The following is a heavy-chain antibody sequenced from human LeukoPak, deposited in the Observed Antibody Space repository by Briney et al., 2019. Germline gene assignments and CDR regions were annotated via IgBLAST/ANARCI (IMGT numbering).Heavy chain of an antibody. D-gene: IGHD2-15*01. CDR1: GGTFSSYA. CDR3: ARDRVPGYCSGCPFPDY. CDR2: ISAYNGNT. Sequence: ASVKVSCKASGGTFSSYAISWVRQAPGQGLEWMGWISAYNGNTNYAQKLQGRVTMTTDTSTSTAYMELRSLRSDDTAVYYCARDRVPGYCSGCPFPDYWGQGTLVTVSS. V-gene: IGHV1-18*01. J-gene: IGHJ4*02.